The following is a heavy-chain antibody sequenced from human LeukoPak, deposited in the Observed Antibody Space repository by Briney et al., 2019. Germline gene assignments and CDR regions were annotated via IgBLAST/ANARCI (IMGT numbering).Heavy chain of an antibody. CDR2: INPNSGGT. CDR3: ARENCSSTSCYAAHEGWFDP. D-gene: IGHD2-2*01. Sequence: ASVKVSCKASGYTFTGYYMHWVRQAPGQGLEWMGWINPNSGGTNYAQKFQGRVTMTRDTSISPAYMELSRLRSADTAVYYCARENCSSTSCYAAHEGWFDPWGQGTLVTVSS. J-gene: IGHJ5*02. CDR1: GYTFTGYY. V-gene: IGHV1-2*02.